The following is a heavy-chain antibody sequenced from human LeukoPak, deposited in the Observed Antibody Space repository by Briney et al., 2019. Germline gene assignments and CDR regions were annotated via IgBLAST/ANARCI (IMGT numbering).Heavy chain of an antibody. CDR3: ARYGTWSFDF. Sequence: SETLSLTCTVSGGSITGYYWSWIRQPPGKGLEWIGYIYYSGTTKYNPSLKSRVTISVDTSKNQFSLKLDSVTAAGTAVYYCARYGTWSFDFWGRGTLVTVSS. CDR2: IYYSGTT. D-gene: IGHD3-3*01. CDR1: GGSITGYY. J-gene: IGHJ2*01. V-gene: IGHV4-59*01.